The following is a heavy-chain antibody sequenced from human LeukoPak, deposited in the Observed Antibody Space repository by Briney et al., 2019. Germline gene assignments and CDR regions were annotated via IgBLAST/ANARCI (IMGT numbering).Heavy chain of an antibody. CDR3: ARMRGRYCSSNGCYVEY. J-gene: IGHJ4*02. D-gene: IGHD2-2*01. Sequence: GGSLRLSCAASGFTVSSYYMSWVRQAPGKGLDWVAVISHDGDHKYHADSVKGRFTISRDNSKNTLYLQMNSLRVEDTAVYYCARMRGRYCSSNGCYVEYWGQGALVTVSS. V-gene: IGHV3-30-3*01. CDR2: ISHDGDHK. CDR1: GFTVSSYY.